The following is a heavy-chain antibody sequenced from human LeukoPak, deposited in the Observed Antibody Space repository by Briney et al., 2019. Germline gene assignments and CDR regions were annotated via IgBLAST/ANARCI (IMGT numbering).Heavy chain of an antibody. J-gene: IGHJ4*02. D-gene: IGHD2-15*01. CDR2: IYYSGST. Sequence: PSEPLSLTCTVSGRSISSYYWIWIRQPTGKGLEWIGYIYYSGSTNYNPSLNSRVTISVDPSKNHFSLKLSSVTAADTAMYYCARHPYCSGGSCWRSYFDYWGQGTLVTVSS. V-gene: IGHV4-59*01. CDR1: GRSISSYY. CDR3: ARHPYCSGGSCWRSYFDY.